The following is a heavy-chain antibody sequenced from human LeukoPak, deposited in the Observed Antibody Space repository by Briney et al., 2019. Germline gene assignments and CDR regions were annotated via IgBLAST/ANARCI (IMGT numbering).Heavy chain of an antibody. CDR3: ARHSSGYSYGYAFDI. V-gene: IGHV5-51*01. Sequence: GESLKISCKGSGYSFTSYWIGWVRQMPGKGLEWMGIIYPGDSDTRYSPSFQGQVTISADKSISTAYLQWSSLKASDTAMNYCARHSSGYSYGYAFDIWGQGTMVTVSS. J-gene: IGHJ3*02. D-gene: IGHD5-18*01. CDR1: GYSFTSYW. CDR2: IYPGDSDT.